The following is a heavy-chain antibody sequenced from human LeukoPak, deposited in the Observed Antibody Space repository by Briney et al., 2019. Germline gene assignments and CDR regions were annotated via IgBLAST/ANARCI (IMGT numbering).Heavy chain of an antibody. V-gene: IGHV4-61*02. CDR3: AREGNYDMYYYYMDV. CDR2: IYTSGST. CDR1: GASISSSSSY. J-gene: IGHJ6*03. Sequence: SDTLSLTCTVSGASISSSSSYWGWIRQPAGKGLEWIGRIYTSGSTNYNPSLKSRVTMSVDTSKNQFSLKLSSVTAADTAVYYCAREGNYDMYYYYMDVWGKGTTVTISS. D-gene: IGHD3-9*01.